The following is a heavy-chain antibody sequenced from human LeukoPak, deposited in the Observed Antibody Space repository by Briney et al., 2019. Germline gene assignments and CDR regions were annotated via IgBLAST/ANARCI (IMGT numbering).Heavy chain of an antibody. CDR3: ARADTVRLGELSHFDY. V-gene: IGHV1-46*01. Sequence: ASVKVSCKASGYTFTSYYMHWVRQAPGQGLEWMGIINPSGGSTSYAQKFQGRVTMTRDMSTSTAYMELRTLRSDDTAVYYCARADTVRLGELSHFDYWGQGTLVTVSS. J-gene: IGHJ4*02. D-gene: IGHD3-16*02. CDR1: GYTFTSYY. CDR2: INPSGGST.